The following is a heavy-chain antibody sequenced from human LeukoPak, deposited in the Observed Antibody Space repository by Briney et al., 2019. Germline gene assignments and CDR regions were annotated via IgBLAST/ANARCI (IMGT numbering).Heavy chain of an antibody. D-gene: IGHD3-3*01. V-gene: IGHV1-2*02. CDR3: ARGWKYDFWSGLTFDY. Sequence: GASVKVSCKASGYTFTGYYMHWVRQAPGQGLEWMGWINPNSGGTNYAQKFQGRVTMTRDTSISTAYMELSRLRSDDTAVYYCARGWKYDFWSGLTFDYWGQGTLVTVSS. CDR2: INPNSGGT. J-gene: IGHJ4*02. CDR1: GYTFTGYY.